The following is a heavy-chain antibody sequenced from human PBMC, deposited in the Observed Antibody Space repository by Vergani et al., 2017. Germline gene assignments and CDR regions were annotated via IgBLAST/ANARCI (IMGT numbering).Heavy chain of an antibody. D-gene: IGHD5-18*01. J-gene: IGHJ5*02. CDR2: IYYSGST. CDR1: GDSLRGHY. Sequence: QVQLRQWGAGLVKPSETLSLTCGIYGDSLRGHYWSWIRQPPGKGLEWIGYIYYSGSTNYNPSLKSRVTISVNTSKNQFSLKLSSVTAADTAVYYCAREKRGYSYGYNWFDPWGQGTLVTVSS. V-gene: IGHV4-59*11. CDR3: AREKRGYSYGYNWFDP.